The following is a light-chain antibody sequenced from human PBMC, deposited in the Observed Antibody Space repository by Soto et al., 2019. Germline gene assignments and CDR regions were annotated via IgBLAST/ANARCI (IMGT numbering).Light chain of an antibody. CDR2: DAS. V-gene: IGKV3-11*01. J-gene: IGKJ5*01. CDR1: RSVSSY. CDR3: QERSIGPLIT. Sequence: EIVLTQSPATLSLSPGKRATLSCRASRSVSSYLAWYQQKPGQAPRLLIYDASNRATGIPARFSGSGSGTDFTLTISSLEHEDCAVYYCQERSIGPLITFGQGTRWRL.